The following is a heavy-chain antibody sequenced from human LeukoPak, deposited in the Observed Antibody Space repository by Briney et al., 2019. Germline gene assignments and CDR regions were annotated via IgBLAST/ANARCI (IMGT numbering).Heavy chain of an antibody. CDR2: INPNSGGT. J-gene: IGHJ6*02. D-gene: IGHD3-3*01. CDR1: GYTFTGYY. V-gene: IGHV1-2*06. Sequence: ASVKVSCKASGYTFTGYYMHWVRQAPGQGLEWMGRINPNSGGTNYAQKFQGRATMTRDTSISTAYMELSRLRSDDTAVYYCAREANYDFWSGYYNYYYGMDVWGQGTTVTVSS. CDR3: AREANYDFWSGYYNYYYGMDV.